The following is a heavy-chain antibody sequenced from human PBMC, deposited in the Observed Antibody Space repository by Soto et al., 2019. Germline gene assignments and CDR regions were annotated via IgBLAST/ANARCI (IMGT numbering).Heavy chain of an antibody. CDR2: IIPIFATA. Sequence: QVQLVQSGAEVKKPGSSVKVSCKASGGTFSSYAISWVRQAPGQGLEWMGGIIPIFATANYAQKFQGRVTITADESTSTAYMELSSLRSEDTAVYYCASGQGPLYCGGECYDYYYYGMDVWGQGTTVTVSS. D-gene: IGHD2-21*01. CDR3: ASGQGPLYCGGECYDYYYYGMDV. CDR1: GGTFSSYA. V-gene: IGHV1-69*12. J-gene: IGHJ6*02.